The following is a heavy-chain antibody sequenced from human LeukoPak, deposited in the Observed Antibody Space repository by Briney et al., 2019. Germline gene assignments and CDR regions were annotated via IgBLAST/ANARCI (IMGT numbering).Heavy chain of an antibody. V-gene: IGHV4-59*01. Sequence: SETLSLPCTVSGRSISSYYWSWIRQPPGKGLEGIGYIYYSGSTNYNPSLKSRVTISVDTSKNQFSLKLSSVTAADTAVYYCARDLPITIFGVVIRAGMDVWGQGTTVTVSS. CDR3: ARDLPITIFGVVIRAGMDV. CDR2: IYYSGST. CDR1: GRSISSYY. D-gene: IGHD3-3*01. J-gene: IGHJ6*02.